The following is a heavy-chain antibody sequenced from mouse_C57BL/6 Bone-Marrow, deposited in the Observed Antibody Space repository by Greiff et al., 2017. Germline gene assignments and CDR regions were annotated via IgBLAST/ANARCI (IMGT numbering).Heavy chain of an antibody. D-gene: IGHD2-5*01. Sequence: VQLQQSGAELMKPGASVKLSCKATGYTFTGYWIEWVKQRPGHGLEWIGEILPGSGSTNYTEKFKGKATFTADTSSNTAYMQLNSLTTEDSAIDYCARGNYDSNLSFAYWGQGTLVTVSA. V-gene: IGHV1-9*01. J-gene: IGHJ3*01. CDR3: ARGNYDSNLSFAY. CDR1: GYTFTGYW. CDR2: ILPGSGST.